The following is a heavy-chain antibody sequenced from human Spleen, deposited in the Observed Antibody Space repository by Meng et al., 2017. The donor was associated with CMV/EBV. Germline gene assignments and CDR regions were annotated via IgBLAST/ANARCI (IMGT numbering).Heavy chain of an antibody. CDR2: IIPIFGTA. J-gene: IGHJ5*02. CDR1: FSSYA. Sequence: FSSYAISRLRQAPGQGLEWMGGIIPIFGTANYAQKFQGRVTITTDESTSTAYMELSSLRSEDTAVYYCARLKNGGYSGYDLSYNWFDPWGQGTLVTVSS. V-gene: IGHV1-69*05. D-gene: IGHD5-12*01. CDR3: ARLKNGGYSGYDLSYNWFDP.